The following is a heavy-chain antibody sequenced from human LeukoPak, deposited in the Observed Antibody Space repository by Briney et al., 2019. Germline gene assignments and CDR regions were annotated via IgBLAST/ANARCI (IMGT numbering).Heavy chain of an antibody. CDR2: IYYSGST. Sequence: PSETLSDSRTVSGGSISSGAYYWRWIRQHPGKGLEWIGYIYYSGSTNQNPSLKSRVTISVDTSKNQFSLKLSSVTAADTAVYYCARSIDYFDYWGQGTLVTVSS. V-gene: IGHV4-61*08. CDR1: GGSISSGAYY. J-gene: IGHJ4*02. CDR3: ARSIDYFDY. D-gene: IGHD3-3*02.